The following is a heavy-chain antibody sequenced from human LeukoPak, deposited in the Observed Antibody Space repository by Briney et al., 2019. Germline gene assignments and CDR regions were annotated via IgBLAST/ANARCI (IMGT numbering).Heavy chain of an antibody. D-gene: IGHD6-6*01. CDR3: ARDAPHMYSSSAKFDP. CDR2: INPNSGGT. Sequence: ASVKVSCKASGYTFTAYYMHWVRQAPGQGLEWMGWINPNSGGTDYAQKFQGRVTMTRDTSISTAYMELSRLRSDDTAVYYCARDAPHMYSSSAKFDPWGQGTLVTVSS. J-gene: IGHJ5*02. CDR1: GYTFTAYY. V-gene: IGHV1-2*02.